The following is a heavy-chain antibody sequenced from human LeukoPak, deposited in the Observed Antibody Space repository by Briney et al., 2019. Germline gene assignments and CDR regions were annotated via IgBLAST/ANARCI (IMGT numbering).Heavy chain of an antibody. CDR3: ARGFIVGATGGFDP. D-gene: IGHD1-26*01. V-gene: IGHV1-69*13. J-gene: IGHJ5*02. Sequence: ASVKVSCKASGGTFSSYAISWVRQAPGQGLEWMGGIIPIFGTANYAQKFQGRVTITADESTSTAYMELSSLRSEDTAVYYCARGFIVGATGGFDPWGQGTLVTVSS. CDR2: IIPIFGTA. CDR1: GGTFSSYA.